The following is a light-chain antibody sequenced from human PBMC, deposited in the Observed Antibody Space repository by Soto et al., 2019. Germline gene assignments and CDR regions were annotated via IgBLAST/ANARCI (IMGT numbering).Light chain of an antibody. Sequence: IQMTQCPSSLSASVGASVTITCRTSQTISTYLNWYQQRPGKAPKLLINTASSLESGVPSRFSGGASGTYFTLTISSLKPEDSATYYCQQSYSIPAFGQGTRLEIK. CDR1: QTISTY. CDR2: TAS. CDR3: QQSYSIPA. V-gene: IGKV1-39*01. J-gene: IGKJ5*01.